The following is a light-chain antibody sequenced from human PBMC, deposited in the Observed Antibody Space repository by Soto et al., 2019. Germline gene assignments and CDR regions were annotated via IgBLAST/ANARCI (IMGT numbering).Light chain of an antibody. V-gene: IGKV3D-15*01. J-gene: IGKJ4*01. CDR3: EQYDKSIT. CDR2: DAY. Sequence: EIVMTHSPATLSVSPCERATLSFRASQSFRGLLAWYQQEPGQAPRLLIYDAYNRATGIPPRFSGSGSGTDFTLTISSLEPEDFAVYYCEQYDKSITFGGGTKVDIK. CDR1: QSFRGL.